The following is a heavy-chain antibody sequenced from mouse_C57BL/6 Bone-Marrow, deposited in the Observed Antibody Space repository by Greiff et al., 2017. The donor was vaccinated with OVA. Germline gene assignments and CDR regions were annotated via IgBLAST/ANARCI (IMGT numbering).Heavy chain of an antibody. CDR3: ARPPRFAY. Sequence: EVHLVESGGGLVKPGGSLKLSCAASGFTFSDYGMHWVRQAPEKGLEWVAYISSGSSTIYYADKVKGRFTISRENAKNTLFLQMTSLRSEDTAMYYCARPPRFAYWGQGTLVTVSA. J-gene: IGHJ3*01. CDR2: ISSGSSTI. V-gene: IGHV5-17*01. CDR1: GFTFSDYG.